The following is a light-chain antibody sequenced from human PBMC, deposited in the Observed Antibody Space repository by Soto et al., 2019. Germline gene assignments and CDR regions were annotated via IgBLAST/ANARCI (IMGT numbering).Light chain of an antibody. CDR1: SSNIGAGYD. Sequence: QSVLTQPPSVSGAPGQRVTISCTGSSSNIGAGYDVHWYQQVPGKAPKLLIYGNNNRPSGVPARISASKSGTSASLAITGVLAEDEADYFCQSFDNRLSGFYVFGTGTKLTVL. J-gene: IGLJ1*01. V-gene: IGLV1-40*01. CDR3: QSFDNRLSGFYV. CDR2: GNN.